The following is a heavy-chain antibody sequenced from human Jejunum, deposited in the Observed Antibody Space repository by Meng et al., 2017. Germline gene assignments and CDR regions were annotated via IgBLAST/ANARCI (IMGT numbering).Heavy chain of an antibody. CDR3: ARDLLGPAIAASGYFDP. V-gene: IGHV4-4*02. Sequence: VPPPGSGPGLVKPSGTLSLTCAVSGGSISDSNWWSWVRQPPGKELEWIGEIYHTGSTNYNPSLKSRVTMSLDKSKNQFFLDLTSVTAADTAVYYCARDLLGPAIAASGYFDPWGQGTLVTVSS. CDR2: IYHTGST. D-gene: IGHD5-12*01. J-gene: IGHJ5*02. CDR1: GGSISDSNW.